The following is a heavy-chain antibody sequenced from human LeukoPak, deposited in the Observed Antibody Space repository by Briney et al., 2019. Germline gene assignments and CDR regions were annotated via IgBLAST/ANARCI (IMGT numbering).Heavy chain of an antibody. D-gene: IGHD6-6*01. CDR1: GYSISSGYY. CDR2: INHSGST. Sequence: SETLSLTCTVSGYSISSGYYWGWIRQPPGKGLEWIGEINHSGSTNYNPSLKSRVTISVDTSKNQFSLKLSSVTAADTAVYYCARDRIAARPGDFDYWGQGTLVTVSS. CDR3: ARDRIAARPGDFDY. J-gene: IGHJ4*02. V-gene: IGHV4-38-2*02.